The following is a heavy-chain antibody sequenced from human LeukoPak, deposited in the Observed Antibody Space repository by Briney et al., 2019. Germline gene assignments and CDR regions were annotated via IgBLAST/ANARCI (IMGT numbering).Heavy chain of an antibody. CDR1: GYTFTSYE. V-gene: IGHV1-8*01. J-gene: IGHJ6*02. Sequence: GASVKVSCKASGYTFTSYEINWVRQATGQGLEWMGWMNPNSGNTGYAQKFQGRVTMTRNTSISTAYMELSSLRSEDTAVYYCAREWVGATYYYYYGMDVWGQGTTVTVSS. CDR3: AREWVGATYYYYYGMDV. D-gene: IGHD1-26*01. CDR2: MNPNSGNT.